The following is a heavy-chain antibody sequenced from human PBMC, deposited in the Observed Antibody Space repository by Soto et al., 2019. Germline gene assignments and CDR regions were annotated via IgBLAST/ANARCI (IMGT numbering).Heavy chain of an antibody. CDR1: GYTFTSYY. J-gene: IGHJ4*02. CDR2: INPSGGST. D-gene: IGHD1-1*01. V-gene: IGHV1-46*01. CDR3: ATQDSGTTSHIDY. Sequence: QVQLVQSGAEVKKPGASVKVSCKASGYTFTSYYMHWVRQAPGQGLEWMGIINPSGGSTSYAQKFQVRVTMTRATSTSTVSMALSSLSSEDTAVYYCATQDSGTTSHIDYWGQGALVTVSS.